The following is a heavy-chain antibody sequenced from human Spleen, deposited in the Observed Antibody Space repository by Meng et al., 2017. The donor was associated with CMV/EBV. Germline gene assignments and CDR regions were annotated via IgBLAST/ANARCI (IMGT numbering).Heavy chain of an antibody. V-gene: IGHV3-49*04. Sequence: GGSLRLSCTVSGFNFGDYAMTWVRQAPGKGLEWVGFIRRNAYGGTTEYAASVRGRFTISRDDSKSIAYLQMNSLKSEDTAVYYCSRDKEAGTIGLYGMDVWGQGTTVTVSS. CDR3: SRDKEAGTIGLYGMDV. CDR1: GFNFGDYA. D-gene: IGHD1-7*01. CDR2: IRRNAYGGTT. J-gene: IGHJ6*02.